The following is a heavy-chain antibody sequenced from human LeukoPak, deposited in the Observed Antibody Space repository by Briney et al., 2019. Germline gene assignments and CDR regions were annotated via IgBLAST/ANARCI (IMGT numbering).Heavy chain of an antibody. CDR1: GGSFSGYY. CDR2: INHSGST. D-gene: IGHD5-12*01. V-gene: IGHV4-34*01. CDR3: ARVATTHFDY. J-gene: IGHJ4*02. Sequence: SETLSLTCAVPGGSFSGYYWSWIRQPPGKGLEWIGEINHSGSTNYNPSLKSRVTISVDTSKNQFSLKLSSVTAADTAVYYCARVATTHFDYWGQGTLVTVSS.